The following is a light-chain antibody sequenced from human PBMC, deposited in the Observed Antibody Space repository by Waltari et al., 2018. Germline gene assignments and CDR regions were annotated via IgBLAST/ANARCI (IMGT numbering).Light chain of an antibody. CDR3: AAWDDNLNGL. V-gene: IGLV1-44*01. Sequence: QSVLTQPPSASGTPGQRVTIPCSGSTSNIGSNTVNWYQQLPGTAPKLLIYSNNQRPSGVPDRFSGSKSGTSASLAISGLQSEDEADYYCAAWDDNLNGLFGGGTKLTVL. CDR2: SNN. CDR1: TSNIGSNT. J-gene: IGLJ2*01.